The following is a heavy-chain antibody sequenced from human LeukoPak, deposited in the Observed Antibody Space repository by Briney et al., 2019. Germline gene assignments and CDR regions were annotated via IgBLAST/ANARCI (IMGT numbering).Heavy chain of an antibody. V-gene: IGHV3-48*03. J-gene: IGHJ4*02. CDR2: ISSSDSII. D-gene: IGHD4-23*01. CDR3: ARDYGGSSPFDY. CDR1: GFTFSSYE. Sequence: GGSLRLSCAASGFTFSSYEMHWVRQAPGKGLEWVSYISSSDSIIYYADPVKGRFTISRDNAKNSLYLQMNSLRAEDTAVYYCARDYGGSSPFDYWGQGTLVTVSS.